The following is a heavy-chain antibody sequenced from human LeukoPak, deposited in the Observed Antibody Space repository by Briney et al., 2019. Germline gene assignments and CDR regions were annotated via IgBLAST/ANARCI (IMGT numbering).Heavy chain of an antibody. V-gene: IGHV1-69*13. Sequence: SVKVSCKASGYTFTSYGISWVRQAPGQGLEWMGGIIPIFGTANYAQKFQGRVTITADEPTSTAYMELSSLRSEDTAVYYCARRGSDGRMLAGNYYYYGMDVWGQGTTVTVSS. CDR3: ARRGSDGRMLAGNYYYYGMDV. D-gene: IGHD2-8*01. J-gene: IGHJ6*02. CDR2: IIPIFGTA. CDR1: GYTFTSYG.